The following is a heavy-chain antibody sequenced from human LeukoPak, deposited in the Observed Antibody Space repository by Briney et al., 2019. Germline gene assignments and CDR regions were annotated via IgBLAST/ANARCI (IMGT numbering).Heavy chain of an antibody. CDR2: IHHSGST. CDR3: WHSGYESGFDY. J-gene: IGHJ4*02. V-gene: IGHV4-4*02. CDR1: GGSIISGNW. Sequence: PSGTLSLTCAVSGGSIISGNWWSWVRQPPGKGLECIGEIHHSGSTNYNPSLKSRVTISVDNSKNQFSLKVRSVTAADTAVYYCWHSGYESGFDYWGQGTLVTVSP. D-gene: IGHD5-12*01.